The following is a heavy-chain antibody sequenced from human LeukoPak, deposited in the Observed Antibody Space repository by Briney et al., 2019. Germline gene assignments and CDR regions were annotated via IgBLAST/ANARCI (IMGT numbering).Heavy chain of an antibody. Sequence: PSETLSPTCAVYGGSFSGYYWSWIRQPPGKGLEWIGEINHSGSTNYNPSLKSRVTISVDTSKNQFSLKLSSVTAADTAVYYCARGYQFRQWYFDYWGQGTLVTVSS. D-gene: IGHD2-2*01. CDR1: GGSFSGYY. J-gene: IGHJ4*02. CDR2: INHSGST. CDR3: ARGYQFRQWYFDY. V-gene: IGHV4-34*01.